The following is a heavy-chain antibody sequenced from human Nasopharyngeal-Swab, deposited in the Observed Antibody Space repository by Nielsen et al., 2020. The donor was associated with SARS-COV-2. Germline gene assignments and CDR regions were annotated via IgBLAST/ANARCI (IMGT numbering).Heavy chain of an antibody. Sequence: SETLSLTYAVSGDSISTGRYSWDWIRQPPGKGLEWIGSIYYSGTTCYNPSLKSRVTISVDTSKNQFSLKLNSATAADTAVYYCARWSSWYNWLDPWGQGTQVIVSS. V-gene: IGHV4-39*01. D-gene: IGHD6-13*01. CDR3: ARWSSWYNWLDP. CDR2: IYYSGTT. CDR1: GDSISTGRYS. J-gene: IGHJ5*02.